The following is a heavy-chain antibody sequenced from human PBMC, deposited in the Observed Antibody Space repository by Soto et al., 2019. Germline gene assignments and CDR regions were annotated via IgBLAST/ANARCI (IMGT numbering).Heavy chain of an antibody. Sequence: QVQLVESGGGVVQPGRSLRLSCAASGFTFSIYTIHWVRQAPGKGLEWVAVMSYDGSNEYYADSVKGRFTISRDSSQNTLYLQMNSLIPEDTSVYYCARVSNPRRVLLPCFDYWGQGTLVTVSS. J-gene: IGHJ4*02. CDR1: GFTFSIYT. CDR2: MSYDGSNE. CDR3: ARVSNPRRVLLPCFDY. D-gene: IGHD3-10*01. V-gene: IGHV3-30-3*01.